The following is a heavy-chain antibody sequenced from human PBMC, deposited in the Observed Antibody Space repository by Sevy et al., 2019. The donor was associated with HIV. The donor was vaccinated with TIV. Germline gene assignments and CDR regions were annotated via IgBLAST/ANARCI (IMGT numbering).Heavy chain of an antibody. CDR1: GFTFSANW. CDR3: AHETFGRFES. D-gene: IGHD3-16*01. J-gene: IGHJ4*02. Sequence: GESPKISCAASGFTFSANWMNWVRQAPGKGLEWVANIKADGSDKHYVDSVEGRFTISRDNAKNLLFLQMNSLRVEDTAVYYCAHETFGRFESWGQGTLVTVSS. V-gene: IGHV3-7*01. CDR2: IKADGSDK.